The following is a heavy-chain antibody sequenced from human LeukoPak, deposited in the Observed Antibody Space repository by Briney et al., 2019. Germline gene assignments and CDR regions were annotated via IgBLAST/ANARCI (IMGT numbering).Heavy chain of an antibody. CDR2: IYYSGST. CDR1: GGSISSYY. Sequence: PSETLSLTCTVSGGSISSYYWSWIRQPPGKGLEWIGYIYYSGSTNYNPSLKSRVTISVDTSKNQFSLKLSSVTAAGTAVYYCARISSSNWYNERGAFDVWGQGTMVTVSS. D-gene: IGHD6-13*01. CDR3: ARISSSNWYNERGAFDV. J-gene: IGHJ3*01. V-gene: IGHV4-59*08.